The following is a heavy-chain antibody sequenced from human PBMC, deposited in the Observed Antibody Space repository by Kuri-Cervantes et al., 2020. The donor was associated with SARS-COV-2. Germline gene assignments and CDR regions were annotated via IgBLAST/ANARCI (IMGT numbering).Heavy chain of an antibody. CDR3: AKVLGGYNHGRLFDL. CDR1: GFTVSSNY. Sequence: ETLSLTCAASGFTVSSNYMSWVRQAPGKGLEWVSVIYSGGSTYYADSVKGRFTISRDNARNSLSLQLNSLRVEDTALYYCAKVLGGYNHGRLFDLWGRGTLVTVSS. J-gene: IGHJ4*02. CDR2: IYSGGST. V-gene: IGHV3-53*01. D-gene: IGHD5-18*01.